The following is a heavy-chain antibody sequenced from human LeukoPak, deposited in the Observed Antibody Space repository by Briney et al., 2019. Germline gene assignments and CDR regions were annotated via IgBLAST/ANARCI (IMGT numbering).Heavy chain of an antibody. Sequence: KSGGSLSLSCAASGFTFSSYSMHWVRQAPGKGLEWVTSISSSSSYIYYADSVKGRFTISRDNAKNSLYLQMNSLRAEDMAVYYCARAYGDPPFFDYWGQGTLVTVSS. D-gene: IGHD4-17*01. J-gene: IGHJ4*02. V-gene: IGHV3-21*01. CDR2: ISSSSSYI. CDR3: ARAYGDPPFFDY. CDR1: GFTFSSYS.